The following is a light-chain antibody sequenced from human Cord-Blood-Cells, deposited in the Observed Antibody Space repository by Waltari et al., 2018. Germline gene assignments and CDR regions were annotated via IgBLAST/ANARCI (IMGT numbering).Light chain of an antibody. CDR2: DVS. V-gene: IGLV2-14*01. CDR1: SRDVGGYYY. CDR3: SSYTSSSTRV. Sequence: QSALPQPASVSGSPGQSITISCTGTSRDVGGYYYLSWYQQHPGKAPKLMIYDVSNRPSGVSNRFSGSKSGNTASLTISGLQAEDEADYYCSSYTSSSTRVFGTGTKVTVL. J-gene: IGLJ1*01.